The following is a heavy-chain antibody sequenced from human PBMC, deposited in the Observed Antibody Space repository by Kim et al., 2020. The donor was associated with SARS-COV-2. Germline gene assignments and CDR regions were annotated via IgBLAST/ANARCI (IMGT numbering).Heavy chain of an antibody. CDR3: ARAAGRSDYQVFSR. J-gene: IGHJ4*02. Sequence: GGSLRLSCAASGFTFSSYWMSWVRRAPGKGLEWVANIKQDGSEKYYVDSVKARFTISRDNAKNSLYLQMNSLRAGDTAVYYCARAAGRSDYQVFSRWGQGTLVTVSS. D-gene: IGHD3-10*01. CDR1: GFTFSSYW. CDR2: IKQDGSEK. V-gene: IGHV3-7*01.